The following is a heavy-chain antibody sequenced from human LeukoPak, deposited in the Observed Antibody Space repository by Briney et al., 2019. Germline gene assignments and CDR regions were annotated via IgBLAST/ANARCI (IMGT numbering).Heavy chain of an antibody. V-gene: IGHV4-39*01. J-gene: IGHJ3*02. D-gene: IGHD2-2*01. Sequence: SQTLSLTCNVAGGSISSSSSYWGWIRHPPGKGLEWIGSIYDSGSTYYNPSLKSRVTISADTSKNQFSLKLSSVTAADTAVYYCARHRVVVVPAVDDAFDIWGQGTMVTVSS. CDR1: GGSISSSSSY. CDR2: IYDSGST. CDR3: ARHRVVVVPAVDDAFDI.